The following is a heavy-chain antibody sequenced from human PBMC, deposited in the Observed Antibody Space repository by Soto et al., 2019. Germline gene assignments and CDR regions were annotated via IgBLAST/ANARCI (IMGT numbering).Heavy chain of an antibody. Sequence: GGSLRLSCAASGVTISSYAMSWVRQAPGKGLEWGSAISGSGGSTYYADSVKGRFTISRDNSKNTLYLQMNSLRAEDTAVYYCAKVSGSGYPPDAFDIWGQGTMVTVSS. CDR3: AKVSGSGYPPDAFDI. CDR2: ISGSGGST. V-gene: IGHV3-23*01. CDR1: GVTISSYA. D-gene: IGHD3-3*01. J-gene: IGHJ3*02.